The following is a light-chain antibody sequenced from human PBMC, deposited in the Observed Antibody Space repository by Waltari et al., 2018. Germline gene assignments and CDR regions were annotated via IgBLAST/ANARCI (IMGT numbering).Light chain of an antibody. CDR2: WAS. J-gene: IGKJ2*01. CDR1: QNLLYNSDNKNY. V-gene: IGKV4-1*01. CDR3: QQCYSTPYT. Sequence: DIVMTQSPDSLAVSLGERVTINCRSSQNLLYNSDNKNYLAWFQQKPGQPPKLLIYWASTRESGVPDRFSGSGSGTEFTLTISSLQAADVAVYYCQQCYSTPYTFGQGNKLEIK.